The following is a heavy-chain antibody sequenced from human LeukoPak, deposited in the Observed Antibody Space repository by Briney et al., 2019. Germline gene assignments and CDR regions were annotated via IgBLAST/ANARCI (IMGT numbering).Heavy chain of an antibody. Sequence: GASVKVSCKASGYTFTNYDINWVRQATGQGLEWMGWMNPNSGNTGYAQKFQGRVTITRNTSISTAHMELRSLRSDDTAVYYCARGPTVVMDAFDIWGQGTMVTVSS. D-gene: IGHD4-23*01. J-gene: IGHJ3*02. CDR2: MNPNSGNT. CDR3: ARGPTVVMDAFDI. CDR1: GYTFTNYD. V-gene: IGHV1-8*03.